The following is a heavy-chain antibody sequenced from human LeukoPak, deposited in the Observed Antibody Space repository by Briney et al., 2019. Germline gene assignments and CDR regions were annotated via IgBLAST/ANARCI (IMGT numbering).Heavy chain of an antibody. CDR3: ARRARSSGYYYFDY. CDR2: IYYSGST. CDR1: GGSISCYY. Sequence: PSETLSLTCTVSGGSISCYYWSWIRQPPGKGLEWIGYIYYSGSTNYHPSLKSRVTISVDTSKNQFSLKLSSVTAADTAVYYCARRARSSGYYYFDYWGQGTLVTVSS. D-gene: IGHD3-22*01. J-gene: IGHJ4*02. V-gene: IGHV4-59*01.